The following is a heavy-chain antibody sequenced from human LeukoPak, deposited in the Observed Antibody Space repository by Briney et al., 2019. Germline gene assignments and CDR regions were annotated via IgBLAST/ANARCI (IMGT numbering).Heavy chain of an antibody. J-gene: IGHJ6*02. CDR3: ARAPMDIRFLEWLSLNYYYYGMDV. Sequence: ASVKVSCKASGYTFTSYYMHWVRQAPGQGLEWMGIINPSGGSTSYAQKFQGRVTMTRDTSTSTVYMELSSLRSEDTAVYYCARAPMDIRFLEWLSLNYYYYGMDVWGQGTTVTVSS. CDR2: INPSGGST. V-gene: IGHV1-46*01. CDR1: GYTFTSYY. D-gene: IGHD3-3*01.